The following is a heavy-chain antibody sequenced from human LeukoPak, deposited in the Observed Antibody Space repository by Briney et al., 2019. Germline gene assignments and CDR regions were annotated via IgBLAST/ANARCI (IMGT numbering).Heavy chain of an antibody. CDR1: GYTFTSYD. Sequence: SVKVSCKASGYTFTSYDINWVRQATGQGLEWMGGIIPIFGTANYAQKFQGRVTITTDESTSTAYMELSSLGSEDTAVYYCASGGGYDYPLYYYYYYMDVWGKGTTVTVSS. J-gene: IGHJ6*03. D-gene: IGHD5-12*01. CDR3: ASGGGYDYPLYYYYYYMDV. CDR2: IIPIFGTA. V-gene: IGHV1-69*05.